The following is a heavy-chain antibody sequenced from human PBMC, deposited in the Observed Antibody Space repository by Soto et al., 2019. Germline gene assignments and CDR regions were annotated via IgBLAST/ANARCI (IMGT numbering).Heavy chain of an antibody. D-gene: IGHD6-19*01. CDR2: IYYNGSP. CDR3: ARGGSGWYYWFDP. Sequence: SETLSLPCSVSGDSMKTYYWSWIRQPPGKGLEWIGNIYYNGSPNYNPSLKSRVTISIDTSKSQFSLKLSSVTAADTAMYYCARGGSGWYYWFDPWGQGTLVTVSS. V-gene: IGHV4-59*01. J-gene: IGHJ5*02. CDR1: GDSMKTYY.